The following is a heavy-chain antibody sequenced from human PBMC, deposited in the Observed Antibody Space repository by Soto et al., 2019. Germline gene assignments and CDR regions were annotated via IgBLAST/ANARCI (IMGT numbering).Heavy chain of an antibody. V-gene: IGHV4-30-4*01. Sequence: VQLQESGPRLVKPSQTLSLTCSVSGAAIRSGNYSWSWIRQSTGKGLEWLGPISHSGTTSYNPSLQSRATISLDAAQNHFSLRLNSVTVADTALYFCARGRGQLLFDYWGQGSMVAVSS. CDR2: ISHSGTT. J-gene: IGHJ4*02. CDR1: GAAIRSGNYS. CDR3: ARGRGQLLFDY. D-gene: IGHD6-13*01.